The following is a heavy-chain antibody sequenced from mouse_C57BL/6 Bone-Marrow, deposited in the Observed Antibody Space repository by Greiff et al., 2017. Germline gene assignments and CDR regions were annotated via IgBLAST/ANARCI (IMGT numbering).Heavy chain of an antibody. V-gene: IGHV1-69*01. CDR1: GYTFTSYW. D-gene: IGHD2-4*01. J-gene: IGHJ4*01. CDR3: ASDYETAYYAMDY. Sequence: QVQLQQPGAELVMPGASVKLSCKASGYTFTSYWMHWVKQRPGQGLEWIGEIDPSDSYTNYNQKFKGKSTLTVDTSSSTAYMQLSSLASEDSAVYYCASDYETAYYAMDYWGQGTSVTVSS. CDR2: IDPSDSYT.